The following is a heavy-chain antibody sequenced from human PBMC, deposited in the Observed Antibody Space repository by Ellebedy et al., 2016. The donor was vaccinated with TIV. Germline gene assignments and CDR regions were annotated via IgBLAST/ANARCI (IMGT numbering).Heavy chain of an antibody. J-gene: IGHJ3*01. D-gene: IGHD5-24*01. CDR2: IKQDGSQK. V-gene: IGHV3-7*04. CDR1: GFTFSDYY. CDR3: VRDTVAVPDGNTFDF. Sequence: PGGSLRLSCAASGFTFSDYYMSWIRQAPGKGLEWVANIKQDGSQKYCVVSVKGRFTISRDNARNSLYLQMRSLRVDDTAMYYCVRDTVAVPDGNTFDFWGQGTMVSVS.